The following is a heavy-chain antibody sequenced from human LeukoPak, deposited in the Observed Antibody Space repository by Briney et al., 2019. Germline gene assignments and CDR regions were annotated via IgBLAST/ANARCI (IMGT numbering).Heavy chain of an antibody. V-gene: IGHV1-69*06. J-gene: IGHJ3*02. CDR1: GGTFSSYA. CDR2: IIPIFGTA. D-gene: IGHD1-26*01. Sequence: GASVKVSCKASGGTFSSYAISWVRQAPGQGLEWMGGIIPIFGTANYAQKFQGRVTITADKSTSTAYMELSSLRSEDTAVYYCARDRSGSYSDAFDIWGQGTMVTVSS. CDR3: ARDRSGSYSDAFDI.